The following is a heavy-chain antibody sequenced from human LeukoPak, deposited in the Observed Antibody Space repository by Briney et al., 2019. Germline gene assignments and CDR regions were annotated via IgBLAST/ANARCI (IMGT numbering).Heavy chain of an antibody. CDR3: ARKYGSGSYYSPYYYYGMDV. V-gene: IGHV3-33*01. J-gene: IGHJ6*04. CDR1: GFTFSSYG. Sequence: GGSLRLSCAASGFTFSSYGMHWVRQARGKGLEWVAVIWYDGSNKYYADSVKGRFTISRDNSKNTLYLQMNSLRAEDTAVYYCARKYGSGSYYSPYYYYGMDVWGKGTTVTVSS. CDR2: IWYDGSNK. D-gene: IGHD3-10*01.